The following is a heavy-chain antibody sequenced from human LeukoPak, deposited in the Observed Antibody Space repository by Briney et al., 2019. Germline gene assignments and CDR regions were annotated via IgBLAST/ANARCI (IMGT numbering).Heavy chain of an antibody. J-gene: IGHJ3*02. CDR2: ISWDGGST. Sequence: RPGGSLRLSCAASGFTFDDYAMHWVRQAPGKGLEWVSLISWDGGSTYYADSVKGRFTISRDNSKNSLYLQMNGLRAEDTALYYCAKAMVRGPGDAFDIWGQGTMVTVSS. D-gene: IGHD3-10*01. V-gene: IGHV3-43D*03. CDR1: GFTFDDYA. CDR3: AKAMVRGPGDAFDI.